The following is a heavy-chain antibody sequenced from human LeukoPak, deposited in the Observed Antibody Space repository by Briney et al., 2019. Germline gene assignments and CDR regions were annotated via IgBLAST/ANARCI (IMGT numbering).Heavy chain of an antibody. Sequence: ASVKVSCKASGYTFTSYYMHWMRQAPGQGLEWMGIVHPSGGSTSYAQKFQGRVTMTSDTSTSTVYMELSSLRSEDTAVYYCARGYYYDSNSGNFDYWGQGTLVTVSS. D-gene: IGHD3-22*01. CDR3: ARGYYYDSNSGNFDY. V-gene: IGHV1-46*01. CDR2: VHPSGGST. J-gene: IGHJ4*02. CDR1: GYTFTSYY.